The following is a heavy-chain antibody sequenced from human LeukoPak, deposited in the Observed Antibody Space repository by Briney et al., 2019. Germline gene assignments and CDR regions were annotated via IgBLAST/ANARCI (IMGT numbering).Heavy chain of an antibody. CDR2: IRSKAYGGTT. CDR3: TRMNYYYGMDV. V-gene: IGHV3-49*04. Sequence: PGGSLRLSCTASGFTFGDYAMSWVRQAPGKGLEWVGFIRSKAYGGTTEYAASVKGRFTISRDDSKSIAYLQVNSLKTEDTAVYYCTRMNYYYGMDVWGQGTTVTVSS. J-gene: IGHJ6*02. CDR1: GFTFGDYA.